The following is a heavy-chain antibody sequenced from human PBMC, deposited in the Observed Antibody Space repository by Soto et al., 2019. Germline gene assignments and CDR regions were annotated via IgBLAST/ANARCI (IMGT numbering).Heavy chain of an antibody. J-gene: IGHJ4*02. V-gene: IGHV3-23*01. D-gene: IGHD6-19*01. Sequence: GGSLRLSCAASGFSLSDYWMHWVRQVPGKGLLWVSAISCTGRITYYADSVKGRFTISRDNSKNTLYLQMSSLRAEVTAVYYCAKESSSGWFEDYWGQGTLVTVSS. CDR1: GFSLSDYW. CDR3: AKESSSGWFEDY. CDR2: ISCTGRIT.